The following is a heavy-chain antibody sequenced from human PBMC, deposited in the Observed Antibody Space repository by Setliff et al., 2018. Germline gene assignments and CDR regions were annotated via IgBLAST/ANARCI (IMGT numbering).Heavy chain of an antibody. D-gene: IGHD1-1*01. CDR1: GGSTSSGSYY. CDR3: ARANKKLDYYYYYYMDV. CDR2: VYTNGGS. J-gene: IGHJ6*03. Sequence: TLSLTCTVSGGSTSSGSYYWSWIRHPAGKGLEWIGRVYTNGGSDYNPFLKSRVSISLDTSKNQFSLKLISVTAADTAVYYCARANKKLDYYYYYYMDVWGKGTTVTVSS. V-gene: IGHV4-61*02.